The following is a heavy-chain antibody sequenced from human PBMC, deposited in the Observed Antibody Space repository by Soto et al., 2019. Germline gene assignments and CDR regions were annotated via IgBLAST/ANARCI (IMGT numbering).Heavy chain of an antibody. CDR2: ISAYNGKT. CDR1: GYTFTSYG. D-gene: IGHD5-12*01. CDR3: ARGGDVNYYHGMDV. V-gene: IGHV1-18*01. J-gene: IGHJ6*02. Sequence: QVQLVQSGGEVQKPGASVKLSCTASGYTFTSYGISWVRQAPGQGLEWMGWISAYNGKTNYAQNGQGRVTMTKDTSTRTAYMDLRSLRSDDTAVYYCARGGDVNYYHGMDVWGQGTTVTVSS.